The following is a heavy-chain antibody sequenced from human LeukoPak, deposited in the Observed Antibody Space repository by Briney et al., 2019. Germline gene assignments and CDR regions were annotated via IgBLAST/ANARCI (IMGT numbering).Heavy chain of an antibody. Sequence: GGSLRLSCAASGFTFSSYEMHWVRQAPGKGLEWVSYISSSGSTIYYADSVKGRFTISRDNAKNSLYLQMNSLGAEDTAVYYCAELGITMIGGVWGKGTTVTISS. CDR2: ISSSGSTI. V-gene: IGHV3-48*03. D-gene: IGHD3-10*02. CDR1: GFTFSSYE. CDR3: AELGITMIGGV. J-gene: IGHJ6*04.